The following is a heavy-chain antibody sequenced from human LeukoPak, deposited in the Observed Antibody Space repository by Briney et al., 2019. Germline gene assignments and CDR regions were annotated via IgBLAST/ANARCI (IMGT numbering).Heavy chain of an antibody. J-gene: IGHJ5*02. D-gene: IGHD3-10*01. CDR2: ISGSGTI. CDR3: ARDSGTTGEVKFDP. Sequence: SVTLSLTCTVSGGSINSYWSWIRQPAGKGLDWIGRISGSGTITYNPALQSRLSISIDTSKNQFSLKLMSVTAADTAVYYCARDSGTTGEVKFDPWGQGTLVTVSS. V-gene: IGHV4-4*07. CDR1: GGSINSY.